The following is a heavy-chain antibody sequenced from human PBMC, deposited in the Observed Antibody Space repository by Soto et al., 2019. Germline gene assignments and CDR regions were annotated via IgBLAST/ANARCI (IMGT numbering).Heavy chain of an antibody. J-gene: IGHJ5*02. CDR2: IFYLGSS. CDR3: ARHSLALRKNNWFDP. D-gene: IGHD3-3*02. V-gene: IGHV4-39*01. CDR1: GDSIISSDFY. Sequence: PSATRSRTCTVSGDSIISSDFYWGWVRQPPGKGVEWIGSIFYLGSSYYNPSLKSRVTMSVDTSKNQFSLRLRSVTAADTALYFCARHSLALRKNNWFDPWGQGIMVTVSS.